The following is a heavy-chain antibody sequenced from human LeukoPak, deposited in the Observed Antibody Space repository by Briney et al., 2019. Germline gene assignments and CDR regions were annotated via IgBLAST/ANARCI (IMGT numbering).Heavy chain of an antibody. CDR3: ARLSYSNGWSYFDY. CDR1: GGSISSYY. V-gene: IGHV4-59*01. CDR2: ISDIGSI. Sequence: PSETLSLTCTVSGGSISSYYWSWIRQPPGKGLEWIAYISDIGSINYNPSLKSRVTISVDTSNNQFSLKLSSVTAADTAVYYGARLSYSNGWSYFDYWGQGTLVTVSS. D-gene: IGHD6-19*01. J-gene: IGHJ4*02.